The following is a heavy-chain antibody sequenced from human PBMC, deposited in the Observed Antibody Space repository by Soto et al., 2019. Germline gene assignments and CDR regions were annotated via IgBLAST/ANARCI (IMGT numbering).Heavy chain of an antibody. D-gene: IGHD2-2*01. J-gene: IGHJ6*02. Sequence: QVLLVQSGAEVKKPGASVKVSCKASGYTFTTYGINWVRQAPGQGLEWMGWVSPYNGDTTYAQKFQGRVTMTTDTSTRTAYMELRSLRSGDTAVYYCAREVGHMDVWGQGTTVTVSS. CDR1: GYTFTTYG. V-gene: IGHV1-18*04. CDR3: AREVGHMDV. CDR2: VSPYNGDT.